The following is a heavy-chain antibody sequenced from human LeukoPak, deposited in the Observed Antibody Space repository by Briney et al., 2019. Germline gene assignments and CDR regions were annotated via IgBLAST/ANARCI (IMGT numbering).Heavy chain of an antibody. V-gene: IGHV3-53*01. CDR2: LYSGSDT. J-gene: IGHJ2*01. Sequence: GGSLRLSCAASGFTVSTNYMNWDRQAPGKGLEWVSILYSGSDTYYADSVKGRFTTSRDSSKNILSLQMNNLRAEDTAVYYCARVGDHFHWYLDLWGRGTLVTVSS. CDR3: ARVGDHFHWYLDL. D-gene: IGHD3-10*01. CDR1: GFTVSTNY.